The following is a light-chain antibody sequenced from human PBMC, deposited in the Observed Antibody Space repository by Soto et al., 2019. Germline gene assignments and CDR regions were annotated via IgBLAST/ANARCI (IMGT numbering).Light chain of an antibody. J-gene: IGKJ1*01. Sequence: DIQMTQSPSTLSASVGDRVTITCRASQSISSWLAWYQQKPGKAPNLLIYRASTLESGVPSRFSGSGSGTEFTLTISSLQPDDFATYYCQQSNLYWTFGQGTKVEIK. V-gene: IGKV1-5*03. CDR2: RAS. CDR1: QSISSW. CDR3: QQSNLYWT.